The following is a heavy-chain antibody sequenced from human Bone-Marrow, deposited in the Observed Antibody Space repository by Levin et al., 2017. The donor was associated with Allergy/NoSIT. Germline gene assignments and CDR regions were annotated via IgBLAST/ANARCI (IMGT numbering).Heavy chain of an antibody. CDR3: ARTLLGWFVSPLSGMDV. V-gene: IGHV3-30*04. D-gene: IGHD3-10*01. CDR1: GFTFSNYT. CDR2: ILYDGSNK. J-gene: IGHJ6*02. Sequence: GESLKISCAASGFTFSNYTMHWVRQAPGKGLEWVAVILYDGSNKYYADSVEGRFTISRDNSKNTLYLQVNSLRAEDTAVYYCARTLLGWFVSPLSGMDVWGQGTTVTVSS.